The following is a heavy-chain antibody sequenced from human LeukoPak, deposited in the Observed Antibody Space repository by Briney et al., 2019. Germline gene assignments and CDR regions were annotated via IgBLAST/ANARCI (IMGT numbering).Heavy chain of an antibody. CDR2: IWYDGSNK. D-gene: IGHD3-22*01. J-gene: IGHJ5*02. CDR1: RFTFSSYG. Sequence: GGSLRLSCAASRFTFSSYGMHWVRQAPGKGLEWVAVIWYDGSNKYYADSVKGRFTISRDNSKNTLDLQMNSRRAEDKAAYYCARDGSPQWLSAENWFDPWGQGTRVTVST. CDR3: ARDGSPQWLSAENWFDP. V-gene: IGHV3-33*01.